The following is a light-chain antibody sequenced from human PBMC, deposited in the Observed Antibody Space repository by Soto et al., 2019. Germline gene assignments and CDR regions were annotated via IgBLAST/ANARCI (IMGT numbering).Light chain of an antibody. CDR2: GAS. Sequence: EIVLTQSPGTLSLSPGERANLSCRASQSVSSSFLAWFQQKPGQAPRLLIFGASSRATGIPDRFSGSGSGRDFTLTISGLEPEDFAVYYCQQYSSSPLTFGQGTRLEIK. CDR1: QSVSSSF. V-gene: IGKV3-20*01. J-gene: IGKJ5*01. CDR3: QQYSSSPLT.